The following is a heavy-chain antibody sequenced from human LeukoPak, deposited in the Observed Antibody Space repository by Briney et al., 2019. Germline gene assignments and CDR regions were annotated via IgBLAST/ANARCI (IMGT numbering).Heavy chain of an antibody. D-gene: IGHD1-26*01. CDR1: GYTFTSYD. CDR2: INPNSGGT. Sequence: ASVKVSCKASGYTFTSYDINWVRQATGQGLEWMGWINPNSGGTNYAQKFQGRVTMTRDTSISTAYMELSRLRSDDTAVYYCARVSMSGSYRRVYYMDVWGKGTTVTVSS. V-gene: IGHV1-2*02. J-gene: IGHJ6*03. CDR3: ARVSMSGSYRRVYYMDV.